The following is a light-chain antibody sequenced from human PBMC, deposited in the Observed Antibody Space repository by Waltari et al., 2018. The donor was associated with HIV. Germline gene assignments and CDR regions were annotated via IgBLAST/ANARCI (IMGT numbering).Light chain of an antibody. CDR2: GAS. J-gene: IGKJ5*01. V-gene: IGKV3-15*01. Sequence: EIIMTQSPVTLSVSPGEKATISCRASHSVNRNLAWYQQKPGQAPRLLIYGASTRATGIPARFSSSGSGTEFTLTINSLHLEDFATYFCQQSYSSPITFGQGTRLEMK. CDR3: QQSYSSPIT. CDR1: HSVNRN.